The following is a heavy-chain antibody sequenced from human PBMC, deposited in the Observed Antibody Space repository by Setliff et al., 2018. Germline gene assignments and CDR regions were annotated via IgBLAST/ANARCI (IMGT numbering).Heavy chain of an antibody. D-gene: IGHD2-21*02. CDR2: IYYSGNT. CDR1: GGSIRNYY. V-gene: IGHV4-59*01. Sequence: SETLSLTCTVSGGSIRNYYWSWIRQPPGKGLEWIGYIYYSGNTNYNPSLKSRVTISVDTSKNQFSLKLSSVTAADTAVYYCARGGGYWSYFELWGQGSPVTVSS. CDR3: ARGGGYWSYFEL. J-gene: IGHJ4*02.